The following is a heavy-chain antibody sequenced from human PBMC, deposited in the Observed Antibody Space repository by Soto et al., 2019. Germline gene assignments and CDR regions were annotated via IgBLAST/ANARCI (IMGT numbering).Heavy chain of an antibody. D-gene: IGHD3-10*01. J-gene: IGHJ4*02. V-gene: IGHV4-31*03. CDR3: ARSFGSGSYSIFLGF. CDR2: IYYSGST. Sequence: QVQLQESGPGLVKPSQTLSLTCTVSGGSISSGGYYWSWIRQHPGKGLEWIGYIYYSGSTYYNPALKSRVTITVDTSKNQFSLKLSSVTAADTAVYYCARSFGSGSYSIFLGFWGQGTLVTVSS. CDR1: GGSISSGGYY.